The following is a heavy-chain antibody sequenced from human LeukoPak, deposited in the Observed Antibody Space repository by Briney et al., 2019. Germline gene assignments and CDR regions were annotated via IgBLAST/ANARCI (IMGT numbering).Heavy chain of an antibody. D-gene: IGHD6-13*01. V-gene: IGHV4-59*01. Sequence: SETLSLTCTVSGGSISTYYWSWIRQPPGKGLEWIGYIYYSGSTNYNPSLKSRVTISVDTSKNQFSLKLSSVTAADTAVYYCARGERTGYSSSWFDYWGQGTLVTVSS. J-gene: IGHJ4*02. CDR2: IYYSGST. CDR1: GGSISTYY. CDR3: ARGERTGYSSSWFDY.